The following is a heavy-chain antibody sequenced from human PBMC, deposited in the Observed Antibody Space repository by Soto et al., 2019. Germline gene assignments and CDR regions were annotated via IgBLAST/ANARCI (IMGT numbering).Heavy chain of an antibody. V-gene: IGHV4-30-2*01. Sequence: TLSLTCGASGVAITYGGYTWSWIRQTPEKGLEWLNYIGHLESTDYNPSCTISLSLSIDRIRNHLYLSLSSMTAADMDVYYCASSGGYDSFDFWGQGIQVTVSS. CDR3: ASSGGYDSFDF. CDR2: IGHLEST. J-gene: IGHJ4*02. CDR1: GVAITYGGYT. D-gene: IGHD2-15*01.